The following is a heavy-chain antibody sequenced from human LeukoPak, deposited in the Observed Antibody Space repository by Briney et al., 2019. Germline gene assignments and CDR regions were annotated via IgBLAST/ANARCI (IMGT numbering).Heavy chain of an antibody. J-gene: IGHJ4*02. CDR1: GFTFSSYA. CDR2: ISGSGGST. CDR3: ATHRSSSWYRGYFDY. V-gene: IGHV3-23*01. Sequence: GGSLRLSCAASGFTFSSYAMSWVRQAPGKGLDWVSAISGSGGSTYYADSVKGRFTISRDNSKNTLYLQMNSLRAEDTAVYYCATHRSSSWYRGYFDYWGQGTLVTVSS. D-gene: IGHD6-13*01.